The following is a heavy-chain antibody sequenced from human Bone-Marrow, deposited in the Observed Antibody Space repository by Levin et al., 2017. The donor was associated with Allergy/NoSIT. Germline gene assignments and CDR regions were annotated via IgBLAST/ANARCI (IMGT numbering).Heavy chain of an antibody. CDR1: GFSFSGSA. D-gene: IGHD3-3*01. Sequence: GESLKISCAGSGFSFSGSAMHWVRQAPGKGLEWVAVIWFDGSKEYYADSVKGRFTISRDNSKNTLYLQLNSLRAEDTAVYFCARNYDFWRGFLAGFETGGLDVWGQGTTVTVSS. V-gene: IGHV3-33*03. CDR2: IWFDGSKE. J-gene: IGHJ6*02. CDR3: ARNYDFWRGFLAGFETGGLDV.